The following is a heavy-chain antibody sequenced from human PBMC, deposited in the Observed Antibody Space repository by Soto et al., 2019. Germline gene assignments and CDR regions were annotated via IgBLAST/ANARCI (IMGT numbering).Heavy chain of an antibody. D-gene: IGHD3-22*01. V-gene: IGHV3-23*01. J-gene: IGHJ3*02. CDR1: GFTFSSYA. Sequence: GGSLRLSCAASGFTFSSYAMSWVRQAPGKGLEWVSAISGSGGSTYYADSVKGRFTISRDNSKNTLYLQMNSLRAEDTAVYYCAKDLYDSSGYYYVAGAFDIWGQGTMVTVSS. CDR3: AKDLYDSSGYYYVAGAFDI. CDR2: ISGSGGST.